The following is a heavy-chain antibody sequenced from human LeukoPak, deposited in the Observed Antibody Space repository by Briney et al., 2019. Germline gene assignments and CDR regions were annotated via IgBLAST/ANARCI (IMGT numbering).Heavy chain of an antibody. V-gene: IGHV3-7*03. CDR1: GFTFSSYW. CDR2: IKQDGSQK. D-gene: IGHD2-15*01. J-gene: IGHJ4*02. CDR3: AKAGAVVVVAAKFFDY. Sequence: GGSLRLSCAASGFTFSSYWMSWVRQAPGKGLEWVANIKQDGSQKYYVDSVKGRFTISRDNAKNSLYLQMNSLRAEDTAVYYCAKAGAVVVVAAKFFDYWGQGTLVTASS.